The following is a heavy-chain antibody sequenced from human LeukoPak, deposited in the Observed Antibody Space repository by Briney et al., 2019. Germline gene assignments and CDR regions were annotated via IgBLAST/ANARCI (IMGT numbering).Heavy chain of an antibody. CDR3: ARDSIPGYDSSGYMVAFDL. Sequence: GGSLRLSCAASGFTFNNYWMNWVRQAPGKGLEWVANIKQDGSDKYYVDSVKGRFIISRDTAKNSLYLQMNSLRAEDTAVYYCARDSIPGYDSSGYMVAFDLWGQGTMVTVSS. CDR1: GFTFNNYW. V-gene: IGHV3-7*05. D-gene: IGHD3-22*01. CDR2: IKQDGSDK. J-gene: IGHJ3*01.